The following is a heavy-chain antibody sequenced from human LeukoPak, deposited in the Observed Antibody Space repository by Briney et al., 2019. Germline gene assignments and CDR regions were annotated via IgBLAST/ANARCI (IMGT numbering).Heavy chain of an antibody. D-gene: IGHD2-2*02. V-gene: IGHV4-34*01. J-gene: IGHJ6*03. Sequence: SETLSLTCAVYGGSFSSYYWSWILQPPGKGLEWIGEINHSGCTNYNPSLKSRVTISVDTSKNQFSLKLSSVTAADTAVYYCARGRCSSTSCYIGWGYYYYMDVWGKGTSVTVSS. CDR2: INHSGCT. CDR1: GGSFSSYY. CDR3: ARGRCSSTSCYIGWGYYYYMDV.